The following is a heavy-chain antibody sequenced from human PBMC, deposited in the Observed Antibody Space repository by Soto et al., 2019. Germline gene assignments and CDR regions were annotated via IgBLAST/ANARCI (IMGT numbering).Heavy chain of an antibody. CDR1: GFTFSSYT. Sequence: PGGSLRLSCAASGFTFSSYTMSWVRQAPGKGLEWVSSIGTSRNYIYYADSLKDRFTISRDSAKNSLYLQMNSLRAEDTAIYYCVRAAFTYATISPFPYWGQGTLVTVSS. D-gene: IGHD5-12*01. J-gene: IGHJ4*02. CDR3: VRAAFTYATISPFPY. V-gene: IGHV3-21*01. CDR2: IGTSRNYI.